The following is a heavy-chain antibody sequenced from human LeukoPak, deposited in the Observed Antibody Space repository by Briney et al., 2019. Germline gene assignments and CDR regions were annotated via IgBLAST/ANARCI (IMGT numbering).Heavy chain of an antibody. D-gene: IGHD4-11*01. CDR1: GFTFSNYS. V-gene: IGHV3-21*01. CDR3: ARGGDYRTDFDY. Sequence: PGGSLRLSCAASGFTFSNYSMNWVRQAPGKGLEWVSSISSSSSYIYYADSVKGRFTISRDNAKNSLYLQMNSLRAEDTAVYYCARGGDYRTDFDYWGQGTLVTVSS. J-gene: IGHJ4*02. CDR2: ISSSSSYI.